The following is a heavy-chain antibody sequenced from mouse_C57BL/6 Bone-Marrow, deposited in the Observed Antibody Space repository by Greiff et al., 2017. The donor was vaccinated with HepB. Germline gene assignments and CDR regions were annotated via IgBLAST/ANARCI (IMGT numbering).Heavy chain of an antibody. CDR2: IDPSDSET. J-gene: IGHJ1*03. D-gene: IGHD1-1*01. CDR3: ARDTTVVATNGYFDV. V-gene: IGHV1-52*01. CDR1: GYTFTSYW. Sequence: QVQLQQSGAELVRPGSSVKLSCKASGYTFTSYWMHWVKQRPIQGLEWIGNIDPSDSETHYNQKFKDKATLTVDKSSSTAYMQLSSLTSEDSAVYYCARDTTVVATNGYFDVWGTGTTVTVSS.